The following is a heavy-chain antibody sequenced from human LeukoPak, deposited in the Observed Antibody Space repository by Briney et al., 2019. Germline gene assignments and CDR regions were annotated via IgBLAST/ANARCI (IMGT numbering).Heavy chain of an antibody. CDR2: INHNGNVN. J-gene: IGHJ6*02. Sequence: GGSLRLSCTASGFTFSSYSMNWVRQAPGKGLEWVASINHNGNVNYYVDSVKGRFTISRDNAKNSLYLQMSNLRAEDTAVYFCARGGGLDVWGQGATVTVSS. V-gene: IGHV3-7*03. D-gene: IGHD3-16*01. CDR1: GFTFSSYS. CDR3: ARGGGLDV.